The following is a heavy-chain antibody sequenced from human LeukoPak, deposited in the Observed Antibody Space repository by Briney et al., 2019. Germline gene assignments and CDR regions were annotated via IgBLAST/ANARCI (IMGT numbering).Heavy chain of an antibody. CDR1: GFTFNSYA. CDR3: AKVSSYYYYYIDV. CDR2: LSGSGGST. J-gene: IGHJ6*03. D-gene: IGHD6-6*01. V-gene: IGHV3-23*01. Sequence: PGGSLRLSCAASGFTFNSYAMSWLRQAPGKGRVWFSALSGSGGSTYYAASVKGRFTISRDNSKNTLYLQMNSLRAEDTAVYYCAKVSSYYYYYIDVWGKGTTVTVSS.